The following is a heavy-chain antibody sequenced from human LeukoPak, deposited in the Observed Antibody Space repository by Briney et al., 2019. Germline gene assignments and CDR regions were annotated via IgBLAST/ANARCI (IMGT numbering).Heavy chain of an antibody. D-gene: IGHD6-19*01. CDR3: ATANSIAVAGTNFDY. Sequence: GASVKVSCKASGGTFSSYAISWVRQAPGQGLEWMGRIIPILGIANYAQKFQGRVTITADKSTSTAYMELSSLRSEDTAVYYCATANSIAVAGTNFDYWGQGTLVTVSS. J-gene: IGHJ4*02. CDR2: IIPILGIA. CDR1: GGTFSSYA. V-gene: IGHV1-69*04.